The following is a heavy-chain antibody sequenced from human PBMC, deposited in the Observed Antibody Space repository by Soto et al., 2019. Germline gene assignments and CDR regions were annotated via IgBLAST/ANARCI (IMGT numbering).Heavy chain of an antibody. CDR1: GGSISSGGYS. J-gene: IGHJ3*02. Sequence: SETLSLTCAVSGGSISSGGYSWSWIRQPPGKGLEWIGYIYYSGSTYYNPSLKSRVTISVDTSKNQFSLKLSSVTAADTAVYYCARWAEDIVVVTAYDAFDIWGQGTMVTVSS. CDR2: IYYSGST. V-gene: IGHV4-31*11. D-gene: IGHD2-21*02. CDR3: ARWAEDIVVVTAYDAFDI.